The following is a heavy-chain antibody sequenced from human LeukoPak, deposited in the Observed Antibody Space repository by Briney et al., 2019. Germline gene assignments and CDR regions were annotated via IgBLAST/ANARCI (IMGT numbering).Heavy chain of an antibody. CDR2: NSLAGQT. J-gene: IGHJ4*02. CDR1: GGSISGTNW. V-gene: IGHV4-4*02. Sequence: PSGTLSLTCGVSGGSISGTNWWSWVRQPPGQGLEWIGENSLAGQTNFTLSLHVRVTMSLDKSSNQLSLHLTSVAAAATASYFCSRESGPFCPFGYWGQGTLVIVSS. D-gene: IGHD1-26*01. CDR3: SRESGPFCPFGY.